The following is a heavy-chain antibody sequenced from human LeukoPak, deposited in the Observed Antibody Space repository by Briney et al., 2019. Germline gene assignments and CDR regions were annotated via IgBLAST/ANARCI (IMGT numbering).Heavy chain of an antibody. V-gene: IGHV4-59*05. D-gene: IGHD3-10*01. CDR1: GGSISSYY. CDR3: ARITRDFAFDI. Sequence: SETLSLTCTVSGGSISSYYWSWIRQPPGKGLEWIGSIYYSGSTYYNPSLKSRVTISVDTSKNQFSLKLSSVTAADTAVYYCARITRDFAFDIWGQGTMVTVSS. CDR2: IYYSGST. J-gene: IGHJ3*02.